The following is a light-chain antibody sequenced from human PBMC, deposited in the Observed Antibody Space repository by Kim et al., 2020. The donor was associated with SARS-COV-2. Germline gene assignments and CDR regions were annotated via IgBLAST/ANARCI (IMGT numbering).Light chain of an antibody. V-gene: IGKV3-15*01. CDR2: GAS. J-gene: IGKJ1*01. Sequence: SRGERATLSCRASQSVSSNLVEYQQQTGQQPRLLLYGASTRATGITADFSGSGAATKFTITTSSILSDDVAVYYYWQYNDCPPWTFGQGTKVDIK. CDR3: WQYNDCPPWT. CDR1: QSVSSN.